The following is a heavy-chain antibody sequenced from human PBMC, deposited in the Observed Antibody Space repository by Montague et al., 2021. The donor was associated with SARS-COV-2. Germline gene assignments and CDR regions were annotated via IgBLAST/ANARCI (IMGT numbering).Heavy chain of an antibody. V-gene: IGHV4-39*01. CDR1: GASISTSTDH. J-gene: IGHJ5*02. D-gene: IGHD5/OR15-5a*01. CDR2: FSYSDST. CDR3: ARRMGHVLVSVTGANWFDP. Sequence: SETLPLTCSVSGASISTSTDHWAWIRQSPGKGLEWVGSFSYSDSTHYNPSLRSRVTISVDSSKNQFSLKLNSVTAADTAIYYCARRMGHVLVSVTGANWFDPWGQGTLVTVSS.